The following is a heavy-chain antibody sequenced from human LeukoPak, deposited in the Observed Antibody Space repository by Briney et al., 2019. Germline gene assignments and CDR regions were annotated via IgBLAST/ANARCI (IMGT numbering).Heavy chain of an antibody. CDR1: GFTFSSYW. J-gene: IGHJ4*02. Sequence: GGSLRLSCAASGFTFSSYWMTWVRQAPGKGLEWVARIKQDGSEKYYVESVKGRLTISRDNAKNSLYLQMNSLRAEDTAVYYCARIEDGSRWYWLVYWGQGTLVTVSS. V-gene: IGHV3-7*01. CDR3: ARIEDGSRWYWLVY. CDR2: IKQDGSEK. D-gene: IGHD6-19*01.